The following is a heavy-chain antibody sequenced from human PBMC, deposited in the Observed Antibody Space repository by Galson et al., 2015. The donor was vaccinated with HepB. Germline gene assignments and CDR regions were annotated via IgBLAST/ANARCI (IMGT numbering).Heavy chain of an antibody. CDR2: ISKSSTTI. CDR1: GFTFSGYS. J-gene: IGHJ4*02. CDR3: ARDHEWELLMGLFDC. V-gene: IGHV3-48*01. D-gene: IGHD1-26*01. Sequence: SLRLSCAASGFTFSGYSMNWVRQAPGKGLEWVSYISKSSTTIYYADSVKGRFTISRDNAKNSLYLQMNSLRAEDTALYFCARDHEWELLMGLFDCWGQGTLVTVSS.